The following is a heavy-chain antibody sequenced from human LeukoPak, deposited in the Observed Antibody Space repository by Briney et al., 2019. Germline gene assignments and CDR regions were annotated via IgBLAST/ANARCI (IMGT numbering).Heavy chain of an antibody. CDR2: IYPGDSET. J-gene: IGHJ4*02. CDR3: ARRAGDRFIGTIVDS. CDR1: GYSFASYW. D-gene: IGHD5-24*01. Sequence: GESLKISCKGSGYSFASYWIGWVRQMPGKGLEWMGIIYPGDSETTYSPSFQGQVTISADKSISTAYLQWSSLKASDTAMYYCARRAGDRFIGTIVDSWGQGTLVTVSS. V-gene: IGHV5-51*01.